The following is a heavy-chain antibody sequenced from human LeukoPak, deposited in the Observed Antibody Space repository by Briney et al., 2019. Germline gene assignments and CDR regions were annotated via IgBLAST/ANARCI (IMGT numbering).Heavy chain of an antibody. V-gene: IGHV3-73*01. CDR1: GFTFSGSA. D-gene: IGHD5-18*01. J-gene: IGHJ3*02. Sequence: QPGGSLRLSCAASGFTFSGSAMHWVRQASGKGLEWVGRIRSKANSYATAYAASVKGRFTISRDDSKNTAYLQMNSLKTEDTAVYYCSPTRGYSYGDAFDIWGQGTMVTVSS. CDR2: IRSKANSYAT. CDR3: SPTRGYSYGDAFDI.